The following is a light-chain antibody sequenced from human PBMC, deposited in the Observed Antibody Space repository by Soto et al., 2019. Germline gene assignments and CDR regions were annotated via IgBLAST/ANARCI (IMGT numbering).Light chain of an antibody. J-gene: IGKJ1*01. CDR2: GAS. Sequence: EIVLTQSPGTLSLSPGERATLSCRASQSVSSSYLAWYQQKPGQAPRLLIYGASSRATGIPDRFSGSGSGTDFTLSISRLDPEDFAVYYCQLYGSSPRTFGQGTKVEIK. V-gene: IGKV3-20*01. CDR3: QLYGSSPRT. CDR1: QSVSSSY.